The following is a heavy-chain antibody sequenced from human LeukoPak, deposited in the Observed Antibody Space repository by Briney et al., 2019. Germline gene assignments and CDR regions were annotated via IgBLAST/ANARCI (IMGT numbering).Heavy chain of an antibody. D-gene: IGHD2-2*02. V-gene: IGHV1-18*01. Sequence: ASVKVSCKASGYTFTSYGISWVRQAPGQGREGMGWISAYNGNTNYAQKLQGRVTMTTDTSTSTAYMELRSLRSDDTAVYYCARAGRPYCSSTSCYTGYFDYWGQGTLVTVSS. CDR2: ISAYNGNT. CDR3: ARAGRPYCSSTSCYTGYFDY. CDR1: GYTFTSYG. J-gene: IGHJ4*02.